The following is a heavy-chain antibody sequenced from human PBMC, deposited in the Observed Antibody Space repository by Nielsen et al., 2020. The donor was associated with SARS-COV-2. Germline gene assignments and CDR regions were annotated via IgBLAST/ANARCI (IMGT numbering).Heavy chain of an antibody. V-gene: IGHV4-59*01. CDR1: GASISSYY. J-gene: IGHJ3*02. Sequence: SDTLSLTCTVFGASISSYYWSWIRQPPGKGLEWIGYIYYGGSTNYNPSLKSRVTISVDTSKNQFSLKLSSVTAADTAVYYCARGFDIWGQGTMVTVSS. CDR2: IYYGGST. CDR3: ARGFDI.